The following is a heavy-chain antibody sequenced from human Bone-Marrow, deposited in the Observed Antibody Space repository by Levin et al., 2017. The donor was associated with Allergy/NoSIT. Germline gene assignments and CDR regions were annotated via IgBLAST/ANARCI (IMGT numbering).Heavy chain of an antibody. CDR3: VREGYCSGGICYAGPDFFQ. J-gene: IGHJ4*02. V-gene: IGHV3-53*01. CDR1: GFSVSDNF. Sequence: SCEVSGFSVSDNFLSWVRQPPGKGLEWVSVIYGGGSTYYKESLKGRCTVSRDMSKNTVFLQLSDVTGEDSAVYYCVREGYCSGGICYAGPDFFQWGQGTLVTVSS. D-gene: IGHD2-15*01. CDR2: IYGGGST.